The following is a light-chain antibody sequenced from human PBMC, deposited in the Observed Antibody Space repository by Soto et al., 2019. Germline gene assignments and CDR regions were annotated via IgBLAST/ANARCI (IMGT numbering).Light chain of an antibody. J-gene: IGLJ3*02. CDR3: ISYTRSSTLV. Sequence: QSVLTQPASVSGSPGQSITISCTGTSSDVGGYNYVSWYQQHPGKAPKLMIYEVSNRPSGVSNRFSGSKSGNTASLTISGIQAEDEADYYCISYTRSSTLVFGGGPKLTVL. CDR2: EVS. CDR1: SSDVGGYNY. V-gene: IGLV2-14*01.